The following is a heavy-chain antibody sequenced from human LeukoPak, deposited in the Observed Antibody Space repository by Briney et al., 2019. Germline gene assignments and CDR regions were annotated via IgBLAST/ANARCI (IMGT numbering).Heavy chain of an antibody. CDR1: AGCISSSSYY. V-gene: IGHV4-39*01. J-gene: IGHJ4*02. Sequence: SETLSLTCTVSAGCISSSSYYWGWIRQPPGKGLEWIGSIYYSGSTYYNPSLKSRVTISVDTSKSQFSLRLTSVTAADTAVYYCARHVRFLEWLSSYYFDYWGQGTLVTVSS. D-gene: IGHD3-3*01. CDR3: ARHVRFLEWLSSYYFDY. CDR2: IYYSGST.